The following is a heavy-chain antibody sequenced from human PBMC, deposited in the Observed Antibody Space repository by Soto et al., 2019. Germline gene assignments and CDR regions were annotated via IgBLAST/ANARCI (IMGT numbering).Heavy chain of an antibody. V-gene: IGHV4-59*01. J-gene: IGHJ3*02. CDR1: GGSIISYF. D-gene: IGHD1-1*01. CDR3: ARMNQLAPKRNAFDI. CDR2: VHYSGNT. Sequence: SETLSLTCTVSGGSIISYFWTWIRQSPGKGLQWIGYVHYSGNTNYNPSLKSRVTMSVDTSRNQFSLRLTSVTAADTAVYYCARMNQLAPKRNAFDIWGQGTMVTVSS.